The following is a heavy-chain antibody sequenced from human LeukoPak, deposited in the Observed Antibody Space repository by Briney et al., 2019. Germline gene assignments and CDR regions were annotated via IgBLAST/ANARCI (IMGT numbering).Heavy chain of an antibody. CDR3: AKVPLAYCGGDCYFDY. J-gene: IGHJ4*02. V-gene: IGHV3-23*01. CDR1: GFTFSSYA. CDR2: ISGSGGST. Sequence: GGSLRLSCAASGFTFSSYAMSWVRQAPGKGLEWVSAISGSGGSTYYADSVKGRFTISRDNSKNTLYLQMSSLRAEDTAVYYCAKVPLAYCGGDCYFDYWGQGTLVTVSS. D-gene: IGHD2-21*02.